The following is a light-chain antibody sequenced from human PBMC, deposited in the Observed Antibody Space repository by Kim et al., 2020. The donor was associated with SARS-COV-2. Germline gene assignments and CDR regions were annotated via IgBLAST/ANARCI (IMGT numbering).Light chain of an antibody. CDR3: SSYAGSGTVV. CDR1: RADVGTYNL. J-gene: IGLJ3*02. Sequence: QSALTQPASVSGSPGQSITISCTGTRADVGTYNLVSWYRQHPGEAPQLMVYEVTKRPSGVSTRFSGSKSGSTAALTISGLHIDDEADYYCSSYAGSGTVVFGGGTQLTVL. CDR2: EVT. V-gene: IGLV2-23*02.